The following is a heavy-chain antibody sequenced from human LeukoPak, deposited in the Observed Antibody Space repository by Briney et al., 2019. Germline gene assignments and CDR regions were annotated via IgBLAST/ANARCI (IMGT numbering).Heavy chain of an antibody. Sequence: ASVKVSCKASGYTFTSYGISWVRQAPGQGLEWMGWISAYNGNTNYAQKLQGRVTMTTDTFTSTAYMELRSLRSDDTAVYYCARDLLWFGELFPRFDYWGQGTLVTVSS. CDR1: GYTFTSYG. D-gene: IGHD3-10*01. CDR2: ISAYNGNT. CDR3: ARDLLWFGELFPRFDY. V-gene: IGHV1-18*04. J-gene: IGHJ4*02.